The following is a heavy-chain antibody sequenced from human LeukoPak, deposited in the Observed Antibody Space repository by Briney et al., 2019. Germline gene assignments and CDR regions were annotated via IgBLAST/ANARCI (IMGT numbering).Heavy chain of an antibody. CDR1: GYSISSGYY. CDR3: ARQQRDFWSGYHPHAFDI. J-gene: IGHJ3*02. Sequence: PSETLSLTCAVSGYSISSGYYWGWIRQPPGKGLEWIGSIYHSGSTYYNPSLKSRVTISVDTSKNQFSLKLSSVTAADTAVYYCARQQRDFWSGYHPHAFDIWGQGTVVTVSS. V-gene: IGHV4-38-2*01. CDR2: IYHSGST. D-gene: IGHD3-3*01.